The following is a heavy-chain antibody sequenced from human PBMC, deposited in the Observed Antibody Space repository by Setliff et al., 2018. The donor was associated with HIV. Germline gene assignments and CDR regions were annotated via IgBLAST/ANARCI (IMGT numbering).Heavy chain of an antibody. CDR2: INPSGVST. D-gene: IGHD6-13*01. V-gene: IGHV1-46*01. J-gene: IGHJ5*02. CDR1: GYTLTSYH. Sequence: ASVKVSCKASGYTLTSYHLHWVRQAPGQGLEWMGIINPSGVSTTYAQKFQGRVTMTRDTSISTAYMELSRLRSDDTAVYYCASGEYSSSWSFRRKNNWFDPWGQGTLVTVSS. CDR3: ASGEYSSSWSFRRKNNWFDP.